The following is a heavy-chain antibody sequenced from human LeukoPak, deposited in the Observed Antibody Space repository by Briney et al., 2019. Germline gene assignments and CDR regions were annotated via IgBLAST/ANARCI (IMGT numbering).Heavy chain of an antibody. V-gene: IGHV4-34*01. CDR2: INHSGST. J-gene: IGHJ5*02. Sequence: PSETLSLTCAVYGGSFSGYYWSWIRQPPGEGLEWIGEINHSGSTNYNPSLKSRVTISVDTSKNQFSLKLSSVTAADTAVYYCARVAGSSPWGQGTLVTVSS. CDR1: GGSFSGYY. D-gene: IGHD1-1*01. CDR3: ARVAGSSP.